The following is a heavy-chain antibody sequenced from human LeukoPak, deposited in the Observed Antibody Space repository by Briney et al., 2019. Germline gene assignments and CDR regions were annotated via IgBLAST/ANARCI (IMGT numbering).Heavy chain of an antibody. CDR1: GFTFSRSV. J-gene: IGHJ6*04. V-gene: IGHV1-58*01. D-gene: IGHD4-23*01. CDR3: AADPGYGGNHYCYTMDV. Sequence: GASVKVSCKASGFTFSRSVVQWVRQARGQGLEWMGWIVVGSGNTNYAEKFQRRVTITRDMSTSTAYMEVSSLRSEDTAVYYCAADPGYGGNHYCYTMDVWGKGTTVTVSS. CDR2: IVVGSGNT.